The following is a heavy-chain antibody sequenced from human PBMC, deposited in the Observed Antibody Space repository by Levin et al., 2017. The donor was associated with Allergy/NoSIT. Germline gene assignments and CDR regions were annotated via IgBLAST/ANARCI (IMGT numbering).Heavy chain of an antibody. Sequence: GGSLRLSCKASGYTFTSYGISWVRQAPGQGLEWMGWISAYNGNTNYAQKLQGRVTMTTDTSTSTAYMELRSLRSDDTAVYYCARGQVEMATPHVGMDVWGQGTTVTVSS. CDR1: GYTFTSYG. V-gene: IGHV1-18*01. CDR3: ARGQVEMATPHVGMDV. D-gene: IGHD5-24*01. J-gene: IGHJ6*02. CDR2: ISAYNGNT.